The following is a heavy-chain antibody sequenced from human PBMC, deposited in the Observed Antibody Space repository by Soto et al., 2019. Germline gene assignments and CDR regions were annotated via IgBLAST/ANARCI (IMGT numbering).Heavy chain of an antibody. D-gene: IGHD2-2*01. CDR3: AKTLGYCSSSSCSKDYYYYYGLDV. V-gene: IGHV3-30*18. CDR2: ISYDGGNK. Sequence: SLRLSCAASGFTFSSYGMHWVRQAPGKGLEWLTVISYDGGNKYYAESVKGRFTISRDNSKNTLYLQMNSLRAEDAAVYYCAKTLGYCSSSSCSKDYYYYYGLDVWGQGTTVTVSS. CDR1: GFTFSSYG. J-gene: IGHJ6*02.